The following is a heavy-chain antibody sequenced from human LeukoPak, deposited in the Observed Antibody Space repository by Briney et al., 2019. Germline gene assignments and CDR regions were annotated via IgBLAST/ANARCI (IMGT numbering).Heavy chain of an antibody. J-gene: IGHJ4*02. Sequence: GGSLSLSCAASGFTFSSFGMHWVRQAPGRGLEWVALLSFDGNHQFYADSVKGRFTLSRDNFKNMVFLEMTSLRVEDTAVYYCARDWFDSRWYLDHWGKGARVPVSS. CDR2: LSFDGNHQ. CDR3: ARDWFDSRWYLDH. CDR1: GFTFSSFG. D-gene: IGHD6-19*01. V-gene: IGHV3-30*03.